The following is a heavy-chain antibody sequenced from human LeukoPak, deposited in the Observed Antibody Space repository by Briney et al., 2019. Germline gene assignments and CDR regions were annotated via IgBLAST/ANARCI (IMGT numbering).Heavy chain of an antibody. Sequence: PSETLSLTCAVSGGSINSSNWWSWVRQSPGKGLEWIWEFYHGGSINYNPSLKSRVTISVDKSKNQFSLKLNSVTAADTAVYYCARVYSYGFGYYYGMDVWGQGTTVTVSS. CDR1: GGSINSSNW. V-gene: IGHV4-4*02. J-gene: IGHJ6*02. CDR2: FYHGGSI. D-gene: IGHD3-16*02. CDR3: ARVYSYGFGYYYGMDV.